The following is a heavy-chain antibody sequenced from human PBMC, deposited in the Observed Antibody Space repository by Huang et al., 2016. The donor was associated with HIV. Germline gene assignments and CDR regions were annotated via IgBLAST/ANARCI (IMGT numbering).Heavy chain of an antibody. CDR2: ISYDAKTK. D-gene: IGHD6-13*01. J-gene: IGHJ4*02. CDR1: GFTFSSYG. Sequence: VQLVESGGGVVQPGRSLRISCAASGFTFSSYGMHWVRQAPGKGLEWVAVISYDAKTKYDADAVKGRFSISRDNSKTTVYLQLNSLRLEDTAVYYCAKGGSAAAVLDFWGQGTLVTVSS. CDR3: AKGGSAAAVLDF. V-gene: IGHV3-30*18.